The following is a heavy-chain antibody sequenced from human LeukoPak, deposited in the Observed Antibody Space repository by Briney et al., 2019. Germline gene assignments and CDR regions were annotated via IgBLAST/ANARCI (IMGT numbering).Heavy chain of an antibody. J-gene: IGHJ4*02. CDR2: VNSRGSN. V-gene: IGHV4-4*07. Sequence: SDTLSLTCTVSGGPISRYYWSWLRQPAGKGLEWIGRVNSRGSNNYNPSLKSRVTMSVATSKNQFSLKLSSVTAADTAVYYCARFCGDYNFDYWGQGTLVTVSS. CDR1: GGPISRYY. D-gene: IGHD4-17*01. CDR3: ARFCGDYNFDY.